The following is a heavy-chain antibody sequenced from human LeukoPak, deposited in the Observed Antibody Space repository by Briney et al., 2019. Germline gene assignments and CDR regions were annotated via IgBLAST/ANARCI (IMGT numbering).Heavy chain of an antibody. Sequence: PSETLSLTCAVYGGSFSGCYWSWIRQPPGKGLEWIGEINHSGSTNYNPSLKSRVTISVDTSKNQFSLKLSSVTAADTAVYYCAREKRIVGATVTRYFDLWGRGTLVTVSS. V-gene: IGHV4-34*01. CDR3: AREKRIVGATVTRYFDL. CDR1: GGSFSGCY. CDR2: INHSGST. D-gene: IGHD1-26*01. J-gene: IGHJ2*01.